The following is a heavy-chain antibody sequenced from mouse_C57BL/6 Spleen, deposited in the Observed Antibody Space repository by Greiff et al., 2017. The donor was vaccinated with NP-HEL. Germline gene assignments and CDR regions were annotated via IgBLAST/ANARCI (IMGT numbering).Heavy chain of an antibody. Sequence: QVQLKQSGAELVMPGASVKLSCKASGYTFTSYWMHWVKQRPGQGLEWIGEIDPSDSYTNYNQKFKGKSTLTVDKSSSTAYMQLSSLTSGDSAVYYGASFYYAMDYWGQGTSVTVSS. V-gene: IGHV1-69*01. CDR2: IDPSDSYT. J-gene: IGHJ4*01. CDR3: ASFYYAMDY. CDR1: GYTFTSYW.